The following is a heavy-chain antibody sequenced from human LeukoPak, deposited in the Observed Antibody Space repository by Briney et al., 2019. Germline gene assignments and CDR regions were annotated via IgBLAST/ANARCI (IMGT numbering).Heavy chain of an antibody. CDR3: ATGWSFDI. V-gene: IGHV3-7*01. D-gene: IGHD6-19*01. Sequence: GGSLRLSCAASGFTFSSYWMTWVRQAPGKGLEWVANIKPDGSEGSYVDSVKGRFTILRDNSKNLLYLQMNTLRVEDTALYYCATGWSFDICGQGTMVTVSS. J-gene: IGHJ3*02. CDR2: IKPDGSEG. CDR1: GFTFSSYW.